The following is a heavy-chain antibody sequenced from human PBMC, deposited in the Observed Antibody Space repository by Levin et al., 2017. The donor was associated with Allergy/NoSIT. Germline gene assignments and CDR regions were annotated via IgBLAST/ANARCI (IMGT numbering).Heavy chain of an antibody. CDR1: GYSFTSFW. J-gene: IGHJ4*01. V-gene: IGHV5-51*01. CDR2: IFPSDSDT. D-gene: IGHD4-23*01. Sequence: GESLKISCQASGYSFTSFWFAWVRQRPGKGLEWMGLIFPSDSDTRVSPSFQGQIIMSVDKSISTAYLQWSSLKASDTAMYYCARRDSDGSNSFDYWGHGTLVTVSP. CDR3: ARRDSDGSNSFDY.